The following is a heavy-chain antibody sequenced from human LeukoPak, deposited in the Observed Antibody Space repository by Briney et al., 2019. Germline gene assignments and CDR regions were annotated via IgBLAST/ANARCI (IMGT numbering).Heavy chain of an antibody. J-gene: IGHJ3*02. Sequence: GRSLRLSCAASGFTFSSYGMHWVRQAPAKGLERVAVISYDGSNKYYADSVKGRFTISRDNSKNTLYLQMNSLRAEDTAVYYCAKCRTMWVPPFDIWGQGTMVTVSS. CDR1: GFTFSSYG. CDR2: ISYDGSNK. D-gene: IGHD3-10*02. V-gene: IGHV3-30*18. CDR3: AKCRTMWVPPFDI.